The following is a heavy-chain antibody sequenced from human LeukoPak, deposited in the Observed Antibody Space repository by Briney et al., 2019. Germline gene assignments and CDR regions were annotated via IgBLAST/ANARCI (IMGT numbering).Heavy chain of an antibody. V-gene: IGHV4-61*02. J-gene: IGHJ4*02. CDR1: GGSISSGSYY. D-gene: IGHD3-22*01. CDR2: IYTSGST. Sequence: SETLSLTCTVSGGSISSGSYYWSWIRQPGGKGLEWIVRIYTSGSTNYNPSLKSRVTISVDTSKNQFSLKLSSVTAADTAVYYCARETILLYYYDSSGIDYWGQGTLVTVSS. CDR3: ARETILLYYYDSSGIDY.